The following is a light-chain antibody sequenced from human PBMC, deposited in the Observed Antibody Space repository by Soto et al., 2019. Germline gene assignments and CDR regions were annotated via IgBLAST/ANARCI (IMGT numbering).Light chain of an antibody. Sequence: QSALTQPASVSGSPGQSITISCTGTSSDVGGYNYVSWYQQHPGKAPKLMIYEVTNRPSGVSNRFSGSKSGNTASLTISGLQAEDEADYYCSSDRSSNYVFGTGTKLTVL. CDR1: SSDVGGYNY. J-gene: IGLJ1*01. CDR3: SSDRSSNYV. V-gene: IGLV2-14*01. CDR2: EVT.